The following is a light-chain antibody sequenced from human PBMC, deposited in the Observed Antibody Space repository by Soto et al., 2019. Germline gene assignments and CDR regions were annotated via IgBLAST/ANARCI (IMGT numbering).Light chain of an antibody. V-gene: IGKV3-20*01. J-gene: IGKJ2*01. Sequence: EIVLTQSPGTLSLSPGERATLSCRASQSVSRDYLAWYQQKPGQAPRLLIYGASSRATGIPDRFSGGGSGTDFTLTIIRLDPEDFAVYFCQQYGSSPPYTFGQGTKVDIK. CDR2: GAS. CDR3: QQYGSSPPYT. CDR1: QSVSRDY.